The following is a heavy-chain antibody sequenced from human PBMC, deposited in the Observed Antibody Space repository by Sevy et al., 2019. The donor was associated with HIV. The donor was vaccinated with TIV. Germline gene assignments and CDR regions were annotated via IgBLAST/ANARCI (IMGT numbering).Heavy chain of an antibody. Sequence: GGSLRLSCAASGFTFRTYAMSWVRQAPGKGLEWVSAISDTGTSTYYTDSVEGRFTISRDNSKSTLFLHMNSLRAEDTALYYCAKFAGDFPHFDFWGLGTLVTVSS. J-gene: IGHJ4*02. CDR3: AKFAGDFPHFDF. CDR1: GFTFRTYA. CDR2: ISDTGTST. D-gene: IGHD7-27*01. V-gene: IGHV3-23*01.